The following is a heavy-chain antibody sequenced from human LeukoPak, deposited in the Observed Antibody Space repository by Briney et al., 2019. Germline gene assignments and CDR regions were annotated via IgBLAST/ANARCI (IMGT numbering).Heavy chain of an antibody. V-gene: IGHV3-33*01. CDR2: IWYDGSNT. CDR1: GFTYNNYG. Sequence: GGSLRLSCAAFGFTYNNYGMHWVRQAPGKGLEWVAVIWYDGSNTYYADSVEGRFTISRDNSKNTLSLQMNSVRAEDTAVCFCAREGTGRPYDYWGQGTLVTVSP. J-gene: IGHJ4*02. CDR3: AREGTGRPYDY. D-gene: IGHD6-6*01.